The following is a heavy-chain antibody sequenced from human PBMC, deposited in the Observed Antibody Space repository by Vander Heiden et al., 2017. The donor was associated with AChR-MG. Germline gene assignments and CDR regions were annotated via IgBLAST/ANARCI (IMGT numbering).Heavy chain of an antibody. CDR3: TTSVTTLAIYYYYMDV. CDR1: GFTFSNAW. Sequence: EVQLVESGGGLVKPGGSLRLSCAASGFTFSNAWMSWVRQAPGKGLEWVGRIKSKTDGGTTDYAAPVKGRFTISRDDSKNTLYLQMNSLKTEDTAVYYCTTSVTTLAIYYYYMDVWGKGTTVTVSS. D-gene: IGHD4-4*01. CDR2: IKSKTDGGTT. V-gene: IGHV3-15*01. J-gene: IGHJ6*03.